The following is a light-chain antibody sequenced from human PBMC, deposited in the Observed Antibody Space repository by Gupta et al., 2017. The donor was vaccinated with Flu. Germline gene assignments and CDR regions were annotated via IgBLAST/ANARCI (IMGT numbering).Light chain of an antibody. CDR2: DAS. V-gene: IGKV3-11*01. Sequence: EIVLTQSPANLSLSPGERATLSCRASQSVRNYLAWYQQKPGQAPRLLIYDASNRATGIPARFSGSGSGTDFTLTISSLEPEDFAVYYCQQRSNWLTFGGGTKVEIK. J-gene: IGKJ4*01. CDR3: QQRSNWLT. CDR1: QSVRNY.